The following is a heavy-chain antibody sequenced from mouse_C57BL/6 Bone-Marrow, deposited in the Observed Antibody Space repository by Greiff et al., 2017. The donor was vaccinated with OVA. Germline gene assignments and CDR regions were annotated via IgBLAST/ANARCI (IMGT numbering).Heavy chain of an antibody. CDR1: GFSLTSYA. V-gene: IGHV2-9-1*01. J-gene: IGHJ3*01. Sequence: VKVVESGPGLVAPSQSLSITCTVSGFSLTSYAISWVRQPPGKGLEWLGVIWTGGGTNYNSALKSRLSISKDNSKSQVFLKMNSLQTDDTARYYCASSYYSNYDGFAYWGQGTLVTVSA. CDR3: ASSYYSNYDGFAY. D-gene: IGHD2-5*01. CDR2: IWTGGGT.